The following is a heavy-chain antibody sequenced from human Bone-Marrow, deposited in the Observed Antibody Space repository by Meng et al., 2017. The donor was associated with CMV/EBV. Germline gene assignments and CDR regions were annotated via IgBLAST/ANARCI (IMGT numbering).Heavy chain of an antibody. V-gene: IGHV3-7*03. CDR3: ARVDQIVGAYYFDY. Sequence: GESLKISCAASGFTFSSYWMSWVRQAPGKGLEWVANIKQDGSEKYYVDSVKGRFTISRDKAKNSLYLQMNSLRAEDTALYYCARVDQIVGAYYFDYWGQGTLVTVSS. D-gene: IGHD1-26*01. CDR1: GFTFSSYW. J-gene: IGHJ4*02. CDR2: IKQDGSEK.